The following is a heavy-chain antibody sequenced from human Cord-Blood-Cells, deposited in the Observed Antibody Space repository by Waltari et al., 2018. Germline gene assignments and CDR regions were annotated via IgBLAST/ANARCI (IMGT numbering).Heavy chain of an antibody. Sequence: EVQLVESGGGLVQPGGSLRLSCAASGFSFSHHYMDWARPAPGKGLEGVGRTRNKANSYTTEYAASVKGRFTISRDDSKNSLYLQMNSLKTEDTAVYYCARDRRYYDSSGYFFDYWGQGTLVTVSS. V-gene: IGHV3-72*01. CDR1: GFSFSHHY. J-gene: IGHJ4*02. CDR3: ARDRRYYDSSGYFFDY. CDR2: TRNKANSYTT. D-gene: IGHD3-22*01.